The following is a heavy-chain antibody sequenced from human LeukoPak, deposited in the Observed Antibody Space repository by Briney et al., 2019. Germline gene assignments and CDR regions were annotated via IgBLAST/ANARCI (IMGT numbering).Heavy chain of an antibody. V-gene: IGHV3-74*01. Sequence: GGSLRLSCAASGFTFSSYWMHWVRQAPGKGLVWVSRINTDGSSTTYADSVKGRFTISRDNAKNTLYLQMNSLRAEDTAVYYCARDPVLDDYGGNSPCWGQGTLVTVSS. J-gene: IGHJ4*02. D-gene: IGHD4-23*01. CDR2: INTDGSST. CDR3: ARDPVLDDYGGNSPC. CDR1: GFTFSSYW.